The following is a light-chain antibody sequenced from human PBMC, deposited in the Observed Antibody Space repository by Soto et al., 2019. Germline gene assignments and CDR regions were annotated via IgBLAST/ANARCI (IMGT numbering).Light chain of an antibody. CDR3: SSYTGSSYV. CDR1: GSDVGDYNY. CDR2: EVS. Sequence: QSALTQPPSASGSPGQSVTISCTGTGSDVGDYNYVSWYQQHPGKAPKLMIYEVSKRPSGVPDRFSGSKSGNTASLTVPGLQAEDEANYYCSSYTGSSYVFGTGTKVTVL. V-gene: IGLV2-8*01. J-gene: IGLJ1*01.